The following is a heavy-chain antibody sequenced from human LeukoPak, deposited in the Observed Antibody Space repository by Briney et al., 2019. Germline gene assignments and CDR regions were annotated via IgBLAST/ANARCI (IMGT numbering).Heavy chain of an antibody. CDR2: ISSSSSCI. V-gene: IGHV3-21*01. CDR3: ARGEVVGTTTGVDY. D-gene: IGHD1-26*01. J-gene: IGHJ4*02. Sequence: GGSLRLSCAASGFTFSSYSMNWVRQAPGKGLEWVSSISSSSSCIFYADSVKGRFTISRDNAKNSLYLQMNSLRAEDTAVYYCARGEVVGTTTGVDYWGQGTLVTVSS. CDR1: GFTFSSYS.